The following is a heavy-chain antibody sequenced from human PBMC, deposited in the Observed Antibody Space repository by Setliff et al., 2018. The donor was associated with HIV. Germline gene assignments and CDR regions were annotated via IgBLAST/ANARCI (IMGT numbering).Heavy chain of an antibody. J-gene: IGHJ5*02. CDR2: ISGSGDTI. CDR1: GFRFSDYT. CDR3: AKSLGLLKEGFDP. V-gene: IGHV3-23*01. Sequence: GSLRLSCAPSGFRFSDYTMTWVRQAPGKGLECVSGISGSGDTIYYADSVKGRFTISRDNSKSIAYLQMNSLRADDTAIYYCAKSLGLLKEGFDPWGRGTLVTVSS. D-gene: IGHD2-21*01.